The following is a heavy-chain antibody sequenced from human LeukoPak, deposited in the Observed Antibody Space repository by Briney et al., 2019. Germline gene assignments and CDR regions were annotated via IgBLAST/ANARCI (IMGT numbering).Heavy chain of an antibody. CDR1: GYSFTNYW. CDR2: IYPGDSNT. Sequence: GESLKISCKGSGYSFTNYWIGWVHQMPGKGLEWMGIIYPGDSNTRYSPSFQGQVTISVDKSVTTAYVQWSSLKASDTAVYYCATGRYCSGGTCYSSLDFWGQGTLVTVFS. V-gene: IGHV5-51*07. J-gene: IGHJ4*01. D-gene: IGHD2-15*01. CDR3: ATGRYCSGGTCYSSLDF.